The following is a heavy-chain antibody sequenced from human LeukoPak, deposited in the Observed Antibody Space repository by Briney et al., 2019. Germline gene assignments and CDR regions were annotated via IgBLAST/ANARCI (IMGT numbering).Heavy chain of an antibody. CDR3: ARSKDYDYHFNY. J-gene: IGHJ4*02. CDR1: GYTFTGYY. CDR2: FIPILDTT. V-gene: IGHV1-69*16. D-gene: IGHD5-12*01. Sequence: ASVKVSCKASGYTFTGYYMHWVRQAPGQGLEWMGGFIPILDTTSYAPNFQGRVTITTDESSTTAYMELSSLKWEDTALYYCARSKDYDYHFNYWGQGTLVTVSS.